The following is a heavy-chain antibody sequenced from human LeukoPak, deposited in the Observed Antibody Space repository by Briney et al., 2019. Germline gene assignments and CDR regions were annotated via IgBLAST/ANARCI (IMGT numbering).Heavy chain of an antibody. J-gene: IGHJ5*02. V-gene: IGHV4-59*01. CDR3: ARDLGITMPNNWFDP. CDR1: GGSITNYH. D-gene: IGHD3-10*01. Sequence: PSETLSLTCTVSGGSITNYHWIWIRQPPGKGLEWVGYISYSGSTDYNPSLKSRLTISVDTSENQFSLMLSSVTAADTAVYYCARDLGITMPNNWFDPWGQGTLVTVSS. CDR2: ISYSGST.